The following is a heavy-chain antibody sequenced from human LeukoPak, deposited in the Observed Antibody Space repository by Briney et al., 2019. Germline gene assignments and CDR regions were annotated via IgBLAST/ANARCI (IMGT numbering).Heavy chain of an antibody. V-gene: IGHV3-23*01. J-gene: IGHJ6*02. CDR2: ISGSGGST. CDR3: ARTFGELPNYGMDV. D-gene: IGHD3-10*01. CDR1: GFTFSSYA. Sequence: PGGSLRLSCAASGFTFSSYAMSWVRQAPGKGLEWVSAISGSGGSTYYADSVKGRFTISRDNSKNTLYLQMNSLRAEDTAVYYCARTFGELPNYGMDVWGQGTTVTVSS.